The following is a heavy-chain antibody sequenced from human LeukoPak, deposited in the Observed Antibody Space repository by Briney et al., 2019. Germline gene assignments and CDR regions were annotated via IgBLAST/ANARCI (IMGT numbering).Heavy chain of an antibody. CDR2: ISYDGSNK. D-gene: IGHD3-22*01. V-gene: IGHV3-30-3*02. Sequence: PGGSLRLSCAASGFTFSSYAMHWVRQAPGKGLEWVAVISYDGSNKYYADSVKGRFTISRDNSKNTLYLQMNSLRAEDTAAYYCGKSLRAIFDTSGDYPFSDYWGQGTLVAVSS. J-gene: IGHJ4*02. CDR1: GFTFSSYA. CDR3: GKSLRAIFDTSGDYPFSDY.